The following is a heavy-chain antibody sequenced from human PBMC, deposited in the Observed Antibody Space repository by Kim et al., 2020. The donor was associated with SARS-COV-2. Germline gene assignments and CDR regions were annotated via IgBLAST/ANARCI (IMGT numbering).Heavy chain of an antibody. CDR2: INHSGST. CDR1: GGYFSGYY. V-gene: IGHV4-34*01. J-gene: IGHJ5*02. Sequence: SETLSLTCAVYGGYFSGYYWSWIRQPPGKGLEWIGEINHSGSTNYNPSLKSRVTISVDTSKNQFSLKLSSVTAADTAVYYCARPRADILSGSSIDWFDPWGQGTLVTVSS. CDR3: ARPRADILSGSSIDWFDP. D-gene: IGHD2-15*01.